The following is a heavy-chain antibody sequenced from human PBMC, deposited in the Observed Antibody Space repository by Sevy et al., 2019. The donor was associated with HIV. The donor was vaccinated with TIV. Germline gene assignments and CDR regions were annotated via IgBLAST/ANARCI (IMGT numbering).Heavy chain of an antibody. D-gene: IGHD1-26*01. V-gene: IGHV4-61*01. J-gene: IGHJ6*02. CDR3: ARVGGLTDYGMDV. CDR2: IYYSGTT. CDR1: GGSVSSDTYC. Sequence: SETLSLTYTVSGGSVSSDTYCWSWIRQPPGKGLECIGYIYYSGTTNYNPSLKSRVTISVDTSKNQFSLKLTSVTAADTALYYCARVGGLTDYGMDVWGQGTTVTVSS.